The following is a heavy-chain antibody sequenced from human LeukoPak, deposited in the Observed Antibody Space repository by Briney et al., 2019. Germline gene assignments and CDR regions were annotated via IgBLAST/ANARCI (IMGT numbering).Heavy chain of an antibody. Sequence: GGSLRLSCAASGFTFSNSWMSWVRQAPGKGLEWVGRIKSKSDGRTSDYAAPVKGRFTISREDSKNTLYLQMYGLKTEHTAVYYCVSRGSESYAMVYCFDYWGQGTLVTVSS. CDR3: VSRGSESYAMVYCFDY. CDR1: GFTFSNSW. J-gene: IGHJ4*02. V-gene: IGHV3-15*01. D-gene: IGHD3-10*01. CDR2: IKSKSDGRTS.